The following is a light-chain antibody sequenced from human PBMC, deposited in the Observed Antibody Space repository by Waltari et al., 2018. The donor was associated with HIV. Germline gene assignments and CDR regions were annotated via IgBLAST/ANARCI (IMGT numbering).Light chain of an antibody. V-gene: IGKV1-39*01. CDR2: AAS. CDR1: QSISSY. Sequence: DIQMTQSPSSLSASVGDRVTITCRASQSISSYLNWYQQKPGRAPKLLIYAASSLQSGVPSRFSGSGSGTDFTLTISSLQPEDFATYYCQQSYSTRGTFGQGTKVEIK. J-gene: IGKJ1*01. CDR3: QQSYSTRGT.